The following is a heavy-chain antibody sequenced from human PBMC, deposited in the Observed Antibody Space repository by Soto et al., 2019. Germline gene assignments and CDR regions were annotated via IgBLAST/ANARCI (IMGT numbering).Heavy chain of an antibody. Sequence: PGGALRLSCAPPAFTFRSDGMHWVRHAPGKGLEWVAVISYDGSNKYYADSVKGRFTISRDNSKNTLYLQMNSLRAEDTAVYYCAKYRAVCFSFYAYGIRRHLPSFPASSASVFPWG. CDR3: AKYRAVCFSFYAYGIRRHLPSFPASSASVFP. V-gene: IGHV3-30*18. D-gene: IGHD3-16*01. CDR2: ISYDGSNK. J-gene: IGHJ5*02. CDR1: AFTFRSDG.